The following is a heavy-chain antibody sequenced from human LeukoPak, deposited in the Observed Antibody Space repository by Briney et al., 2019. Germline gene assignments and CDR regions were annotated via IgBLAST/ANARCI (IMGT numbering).Heavy chain of an antibody. D-gene: IGHD1-7*01. Sequence: QAGGSLRLSCAASGFTFSDYAMHWVRQAPGKGLEWVAVISKDGSDKYYPGSVRGRFTISRDNSKNTIYLQMDSLRAEDTAIYYCARDYWWNYVYWGQGTLVTVSS. CDR3: ARDYWWNYVY. J-gene: IGHJ4*02. CDR1: GFTFSDYA. V-gene: IGHV3-30-3*01. CDR2: ISKDGSDK.